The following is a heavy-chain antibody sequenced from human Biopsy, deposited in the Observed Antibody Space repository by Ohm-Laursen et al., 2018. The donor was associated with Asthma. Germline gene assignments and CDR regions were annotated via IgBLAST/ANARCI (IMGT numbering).Heavy chain of an antibody. CDR2: ISAYNGNT. V-gene: IGHV1-18*04. Sequence: ASVKVSCKASGYTFTSYGISWVRQAPGQGLEWMGWISAYNGNTNYAQKLQGRVTMTTDTSTSTAYMELSSLRSEDTAVYYCARDPHNPYLASLRTKFNYYYYGMDVWGQGTTVTVSS. J-gene: IGHJ6*02. D-gene: IGHD1-7*01. CDR1: GYTFTSYG. CDR3: ARDPHNPYLASLRTKFNYYYYGMDV.